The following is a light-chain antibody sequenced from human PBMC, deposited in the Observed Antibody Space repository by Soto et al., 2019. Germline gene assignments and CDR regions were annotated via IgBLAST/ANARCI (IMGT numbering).Light chain of an antibody. CDR1: QTISSW. CDR3: QQYETFSGT. Sequence: DVQMTQSPSTLSGSVGDRVTITCRASQTISSWLAWYQQKPGKAPKLLIYKASTLKSGVPSRFSGSGSGTEFTHTISSLQPDDFGTYYCQQYETFSGTFGPGAKVDMK. V-gene: IGKV1-5*03. CDR2: KAS. J-gene: IGKJ1*01.